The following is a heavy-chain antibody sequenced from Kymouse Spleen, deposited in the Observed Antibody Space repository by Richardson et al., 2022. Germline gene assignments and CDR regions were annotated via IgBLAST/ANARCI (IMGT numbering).Heavy chain of an antibody. CDR3: AKDIKGTAMALDY. CDR1: GFTFDDYA. Sequence: EVQLVESGGGLVQPGRSLRLSCAASGFTFDDYAMHWVRQAPGKGLEWVSGISWNSGSIGYADSVKGRFTISRDNAKNSLYLQMNSLRAEDTALYYCAKDIKGTAMALDYWGQGTLVTVSS. V-gene: IGHV3-9*01. J-gene: IGHJ4*02. D-gene: IGHD5-18,IGHD5-18*01. CDR2: ISWNSGSI.